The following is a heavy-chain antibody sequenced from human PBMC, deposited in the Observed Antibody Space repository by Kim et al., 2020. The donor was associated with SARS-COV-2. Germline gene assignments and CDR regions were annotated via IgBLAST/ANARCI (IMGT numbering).Heavy chain of an antibody. Sequence: YAQKCHGRATIAADESTSTAYMELSSLRSEDTAVYYCARESHWGSHAFDIWGQGTMVTVSS. CDR3: ARESHWGSHAFDI. J-gene: IGHJ3*02. V-gene: IGHV1-69*01. D-gene: IGHD7-27*01.